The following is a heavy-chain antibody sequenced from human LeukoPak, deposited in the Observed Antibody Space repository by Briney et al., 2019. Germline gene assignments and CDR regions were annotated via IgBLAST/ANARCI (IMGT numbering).Heavy chain of an antibody. Sequence: SGGSLRLSCAASGFTFSSYAMSWVRQAPGKGLEWVAAISGSGGSTYYADSVKGRFTISRDNSKNTLYLQMNSLRAEDTAVYYCARSGRYCTNGVCYTVYFDYWGQGTLVTVSS. CDR1: GFTFSSYA. CDR3: ARSGRYCTNGVCYTVYFDY. V-gene: IGHV3-23*01. CDR2: ISGSGGST. D-gene: IGHD2-8*01. J-gene: IGHJ4*02.